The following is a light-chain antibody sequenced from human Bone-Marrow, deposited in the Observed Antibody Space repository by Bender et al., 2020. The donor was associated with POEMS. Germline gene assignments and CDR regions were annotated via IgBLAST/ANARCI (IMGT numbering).Light chain of an antibody. Sequence: SYEATQPPSVSVSPGQTASITCSGDDMGDKYVAWYQQKPGQSPVLVIYQVTKRPSGIPERFSGSNSGNTATLTISGTQALDEADYYCQAWDTYSVIFGGGTKLTVL. CDR3: QAWDTYSVI. J-gene: IGLJ2*01. V-gene: IGLV3-1*01. CDR2: QVT. CDR1: DMGDKY.